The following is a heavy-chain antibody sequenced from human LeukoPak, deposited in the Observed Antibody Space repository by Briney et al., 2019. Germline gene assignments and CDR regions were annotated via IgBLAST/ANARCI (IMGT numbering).Heavy chain of an antibody. CDR2: VSLDGNNE. Sequence: PGGSLRLSRAASGFTFRNYYMHWVRQAPGKGLEWVAVVSLDGNNEYYADSVKGRFSLSRDNSMNTLYLQLNSLRTEDTAMYYCARDSSGHWTYDYWGQGTLVTVSS. J-gene: IGHJ4*01. V-gene: IGHV3-30-3*01. CDR3: ARDSSGHWTYDY. D-gene: IGHD1-1*01. CDR1: GFTFRNYY.